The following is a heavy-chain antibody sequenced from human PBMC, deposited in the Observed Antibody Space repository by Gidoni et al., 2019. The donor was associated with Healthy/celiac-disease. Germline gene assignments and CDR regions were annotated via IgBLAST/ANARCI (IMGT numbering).Heavy chain of an antibody. D-gene: IGHD3-10*01. CDR1: GFTFSSYA. J-gene: IGHJ4*02. CDR3: AKDQRFGESPPKY. V-gene: IGHV3-23*01. Sequence: EVQLLESGGGLVQPGGSLRLFCSASGFTFSSYAMSWVRQAPGKGLEWVSAISGSGGSTYYADSVKGRFTISRDNSKNTLYLQMNSLRAEDTAVYYCAKDQRFGESPPKYWGQGTLVTVSS. CDR2: ISGSGGST.